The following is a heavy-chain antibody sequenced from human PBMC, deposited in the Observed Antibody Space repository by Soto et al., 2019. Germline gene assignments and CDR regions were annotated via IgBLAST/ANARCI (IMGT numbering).Heavy chain of an antibody. J-gene: IGHJ4*02. Sequence: GESLKISCQGSGYTFINYWIAWVRQMPGKGLEWMGIIYPDDSDIRYSPSFQGQITISADKSLSTAYLQWNSLKASDTAIYYCARYLLGVTTPYFDYWGQGTLVTVSS. CDR3: ARYLLGVTTPYFDY. D-gene: IGHD4-17*01. CDR2: IYPDDSDI. CDR1: GYTFINYW. V-gene: IGHV5-51*01.